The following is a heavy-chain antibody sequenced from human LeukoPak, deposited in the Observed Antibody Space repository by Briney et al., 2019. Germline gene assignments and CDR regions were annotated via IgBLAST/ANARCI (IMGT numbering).Heavy chain of an antibody. CDR1: GGTFSSYA. V-gene: IGHV1-69*04. Sequence: SVRVSCKASGGTFSSYAISWLRQAPGQGLEWMGRIIPIFGIANYPQKFQGRVTITADKSTSTAYMELSSLRSEDTAVYYCARVDTAMPEDYWGQGTLVTVSS. CDR3: ARVDTAMPEDY. D-gene: IGHD5-18*01. J-gene: IGHJ4*02. CDR2: IIPIFGIA.